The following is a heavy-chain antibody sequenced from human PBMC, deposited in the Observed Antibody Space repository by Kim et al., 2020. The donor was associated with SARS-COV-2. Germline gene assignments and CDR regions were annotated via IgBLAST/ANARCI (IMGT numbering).Heavy chain of an antibody. V-gene: IGHV3-74*01. D-gene: IGHD3-22*01. CDR2: IKNDGTDT. CDR3: VRGVYYYDTNAFGS. CDR1: GFTFSSYW. J-gene: IGHJ5*02. Sequence: GGSLRLSCAASGFTFSSYWMHWVRQVPGKGLIWVSRIKNDGTDTVYADSVKGRFTVSRDNARNTLYLQMNSLRDEDTALYYCVRGVYYYDTNAFGSWGQGTLVTVSP.